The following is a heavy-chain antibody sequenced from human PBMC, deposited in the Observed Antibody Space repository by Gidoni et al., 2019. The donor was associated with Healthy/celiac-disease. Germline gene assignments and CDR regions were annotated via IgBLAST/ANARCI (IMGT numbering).Heavy chain of an antibody. Sequence: VPLQESGPGLVKPSQTLSRTCTVSAGSHSSGGYHWSWIRKHPGKGLEWIGYIYSSGSPYSNPSLQSLVTISVDTSKNQFSLQLSSVTAADTAVYYCARSSSYYYDSSGAFDIWGQGTMVTVSS. CDR3: ARSSSYYYDSSGAFDI. CDR2: IYSSGSP. V-gene: IGHV4-31*01. J-gene: IGHJ3*02. D-gene: IGHD3-22*01. CDR1: AGSHSSGGYH.